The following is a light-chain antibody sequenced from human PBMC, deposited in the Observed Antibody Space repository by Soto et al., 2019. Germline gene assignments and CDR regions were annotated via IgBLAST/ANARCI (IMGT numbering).Light chain of an antibody. CDR1: QSVSSN. CDR3: HQYDDGPYT. CDR2: GAS. J-gene: IGKJ2*01. V-gene: IGKV3-15*01. Sequence: EIVMTQSPATLSLSPGERATLSCRASQSVSSNVAWYQQIPGQTPRLLIYGASTRATGIPARFSGSGSGTEFTLTISSLQSEDFAVYYCHQYDDGPYTFGQGTKVDIK.